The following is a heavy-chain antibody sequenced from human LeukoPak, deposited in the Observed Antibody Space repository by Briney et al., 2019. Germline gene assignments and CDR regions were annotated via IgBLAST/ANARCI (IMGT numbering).Heavy chain of an antibody. V-gene: IGHV4-59*01. J-gene: IGHJ6*02. CDR1: GGSISSYY. Sequence: SETLSLTCTVSGGSISSYYWSWIRRPPGKGLEWIGYIYYSGSTNYNPSLKSRVTISVDTSKNQFSLKLSSVTAADTAVYYCARDNWNYGSSMDVWGQGTTVTVSS. CDR3: ARDNWNYGSSMDV. CDR2: IYYSGST. D-gene: IGHD1-7*01.